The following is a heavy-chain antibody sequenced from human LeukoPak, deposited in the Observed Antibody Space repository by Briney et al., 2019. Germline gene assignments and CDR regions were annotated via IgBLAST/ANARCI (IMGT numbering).Heavy chain of an antibody. D-gene: IGHD3-16*01. Sequence: GGSLRLSCAASGFSFTNYWMGWVRQAPGKGLEYVGNIKQDGSETYYVYSLRGRFTISRDNAKNSMYLQMNSLRVEDTAVYYCVRDDRSDSGYYYDNYWGQGTLVTVSS. CDR2: IKQDGSET. CDR3: VRDDRSDSGYYYDNY. CDR1: GFSFTNYW. J-gene: IGHJ4*02. V-gene: IGHV3-7*01.